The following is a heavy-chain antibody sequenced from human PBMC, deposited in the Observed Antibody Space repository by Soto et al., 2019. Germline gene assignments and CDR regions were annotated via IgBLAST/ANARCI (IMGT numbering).Heavy chain of an antibody. Sequence: PSETLSLTCTVSGGSVSSSSYYWGWVRQPPGKGLEWIGSVYYSGSTYYNPSLESRVTISVDKSKNQFSLKLMSLSAADTAVYFFGGTEGPAQNFVFLDLWGQGALVTVSS. J-gene: IGHJ5*02. CDR2: VYYSGST. V-gene: IGHV4-39*01. CDR3: GGTEGPAQNFVFLDL. CDR1: GGSVSSSSYY. D-gene: IGHD3-16*01.